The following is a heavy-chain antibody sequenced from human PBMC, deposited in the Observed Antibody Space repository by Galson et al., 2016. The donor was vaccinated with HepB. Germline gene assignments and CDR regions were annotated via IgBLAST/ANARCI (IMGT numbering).Heavy chain of an antibody. CDR2: IRSSSNDI. CDR1: GFTYSSYN. V-gene: IGHV3-21*04. J-gene: IGHJ6*02. CDR3: ARTAGLDSLDV. D-gene: IGHD3-9*01. Sequence: SLRLSCAASGFTYSSYNMNWVRQAPGKGLEWVSSIRSSSNDIYYADSVKGRFTISRDISKNTLYLQMNSLRAEDTAVYYCARTAGLDSLDVRGQGTTVTVSS.